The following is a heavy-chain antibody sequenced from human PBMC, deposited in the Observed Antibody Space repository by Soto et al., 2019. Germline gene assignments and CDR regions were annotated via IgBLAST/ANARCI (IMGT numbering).Heavy chain of an antibody. CDR1: GFTVSSNY. Sequence: EVQVVETGGGLIQPGGSLRLSCAVSGFTVSSNYMSWVRQPPGKGPEWVSDIYSGGSTYYADSVKGRFTISRDNSKNTVYLQMNSRRAEDTAVYYCARERDGHNPNWFDLWGQGTLVTVSS. CDR2: IYSGGST. J-gene: IGHJ5*02. V-gene: IGHV3-53*02. CDR3: ARERDGHNPNWFDL. D-gene: IGHD2-8*01.